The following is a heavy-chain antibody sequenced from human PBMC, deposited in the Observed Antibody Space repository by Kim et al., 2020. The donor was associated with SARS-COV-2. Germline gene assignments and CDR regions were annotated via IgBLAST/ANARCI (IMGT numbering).Heavy chain of an antibody. CDR3: AKGDIVAKNFDY. V-gene: IGHV1-46*01. D-gene: IGHD5-12*01. J-gene: IGHJ4*02. Sequence: YAQKCQGRVTVTRDTSTSTVYMELSVLRSEDTAVYYCAKGDIVAKNFDYWGQGTLVPVSS.